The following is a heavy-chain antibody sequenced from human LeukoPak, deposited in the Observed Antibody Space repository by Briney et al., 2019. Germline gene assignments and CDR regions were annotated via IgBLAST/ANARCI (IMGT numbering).Heavy chain of an antibody. CDR3: AGVRGVDAFDI. CDR2: INPSGGST. Sequence: ASVKVSCKASGYTFTSYYMHWVRQAPGQGLEWMGIINPSGGSTSYAQKFQGRVTMTRDTSTSTVYMELSSLRSEDTAVYYCAGVRGVDAFDIWGQGTMVTVSS. J-gene: IGHJ3*02. V-gene: IGHV1-46*01. CDR1: GYTFTSYY. D-gene: IGHD3-10*01.